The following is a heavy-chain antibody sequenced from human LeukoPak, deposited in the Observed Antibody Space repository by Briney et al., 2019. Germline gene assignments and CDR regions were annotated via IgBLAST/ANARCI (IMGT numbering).Heavy chain of an antibody. CDR2: INHSGST. CDR3: ARGPYLVDIVVVPAAISPIFDY. Sequence: PSETLSLTCAVYGGSFSGYYWSWIRQPPGEGLEWIGEINHSGSTNYNPSLKSRVTISVDTSKNQFSLKLSSVTAADTAVYYCARGPYLVDIVVVPAAISPIFDYWGQGTLVTVSS. V-gene: IGHV4-34*01. D-gene: IGHD2-2*02. CDR1: GGSFSGYY. J-gene: IGHJ4*02.